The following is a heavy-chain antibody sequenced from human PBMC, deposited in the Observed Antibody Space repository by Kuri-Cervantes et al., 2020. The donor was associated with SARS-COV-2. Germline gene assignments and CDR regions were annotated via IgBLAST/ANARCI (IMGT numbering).Heavy chain of an antibody. CDR1: GFTFSSYT. CDR3: ARDPGRVGATPSPDY. V-gene: IGHV3-30*07. CDR2: ISSDGSNI. D-gene: IGHD1-26*01. J-gene: IGHJ4*02. Sequence: GESLKISCAASGFTFSSYTMHWVRQAPGKGLEWMAVISSDGSNIYYADSVKGRFTISRDNSKNTLYLQMNSLRAEDTAVYYCARDPGRVGATPSPDYWGQGTLVTVSS.